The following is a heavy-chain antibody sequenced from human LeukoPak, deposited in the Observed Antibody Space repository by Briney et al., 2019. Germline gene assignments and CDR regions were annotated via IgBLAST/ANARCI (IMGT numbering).Heavy chain of an antibody. CDR3: AKGAVAVTESTNY. V-gene: IGHV3-9*01. CDR2: ISWNSGRI. D-gene: IGHD6-19*01. Sequence: GRSLRLSCAASRFTFDDYAMHWVRQAPGKGLEWVSGISWNSGRIVYADAVKSRFTISRDNAKNSLYLQMNSPRAEDTAFYYCAKGAVAVTESTNYWGQGTLVTVSS. CDR1: RFTFDDYA. J-gene: IGHJ4*02.